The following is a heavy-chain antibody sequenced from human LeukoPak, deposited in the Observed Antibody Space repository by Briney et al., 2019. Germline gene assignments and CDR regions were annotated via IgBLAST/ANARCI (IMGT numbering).Heavy chain of an antibody. CDR1: GFTFSSSG. J-gene: IGHJ4*02. Sequence: GGSLRLPCAASGFTFSSSGMNWVRQAPGKGLEWVSYISSSSSIYYADSVKGRFTISRDSAKNSLYLQMNSLRAEDTAVYYCARAFQLRDYWGQGTLVTVSS. CDR3: ARAFQLRDY. CDR2: ISSSSSI. V-gene: IGHV3-48*01. D-gene: IGHD1-26*01.